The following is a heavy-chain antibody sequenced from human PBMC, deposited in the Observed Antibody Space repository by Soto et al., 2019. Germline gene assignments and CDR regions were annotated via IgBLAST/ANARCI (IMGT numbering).Heavy chain of an antibody. D-gene: IGHD6-25*01. CDR3: ARHRKRLQFLEPSDY. CDR1: GYSFTSYW. V-gene: IGHV5-51*01. Sequence: GESLKISCKGSGYSFTSYWIGWVRQMPGKGLEWMGIIYPGDSDTRYSPSFQGQVTISADKSISTAYLQWSSLKASDTAMYYCARHRKRLQFLEPSDYWGQGTLVTVSS. J-gene: IGHJ4*02. CDR2: IYPGDSDT.